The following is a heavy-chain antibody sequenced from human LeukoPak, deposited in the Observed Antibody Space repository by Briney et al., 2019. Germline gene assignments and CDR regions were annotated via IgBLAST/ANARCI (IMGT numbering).Heavy chain of an antibody. D-gene: IGHD3-10*01. V-gene: IGHV3-23*01. CDR2: ISGSGGST. Sequence: PGGSLRLSCAASGFTFSSYAMSWVRQAPGKGLEWVSAISGSGGSTYYADSVRGRFTISRDNSKNTLYLQMHSLRAEDTAVYYCAKSRGSGSYYTGDGYWGQGTLVTVSS. CDR3: AKSRGSGSYYTGDGY. J-gene: IGHJ4*02. CDR1: GFTFSSYA.